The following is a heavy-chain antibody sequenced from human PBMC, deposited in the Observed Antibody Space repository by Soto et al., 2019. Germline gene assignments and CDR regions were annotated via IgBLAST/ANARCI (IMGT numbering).Heavy chain of an antibody. CDR3: ATGEGFLDY. D-gene: IGHD2-21*01. V-gene: IGHV1-18*01. J-gene: IGHJ4*02. Sequence: QVQLVQSGAEVKKPGASVKVSCKASGYIFINYGISWVRQAPGQGLEWMGWITPYNGNTNYAQKLQGRVTMTTDTSTSTAYVELGSLRSDDTAVYYCATGEGFLDYWGQGTLVTVSS. CDR2: ITPYNGNT. CDR1: GYIFINYG.